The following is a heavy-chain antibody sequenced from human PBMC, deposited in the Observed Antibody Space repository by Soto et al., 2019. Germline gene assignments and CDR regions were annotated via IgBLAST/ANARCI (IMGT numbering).Heavy chain of an antibody. D-gene: IGHD2-2*01. CDR3: TLGYCSSTSCEPNYYYYYMDV. CDR1: GYTFTSYD. CDR2: MNPNSGNT. V-gene: IGHV1-8*01. J-gene: IGHJ6*03. Sequence: GASVKVSCKASGYTFTSYDINWVRQATGQGLEWMGWMNPNSGNTGYAQKFQGRVTMTRNTSISTAYMELSSLRSEDTAVYYCTLGYCSSTSCEPNYYYYYMDVWGKGTTVTVS.